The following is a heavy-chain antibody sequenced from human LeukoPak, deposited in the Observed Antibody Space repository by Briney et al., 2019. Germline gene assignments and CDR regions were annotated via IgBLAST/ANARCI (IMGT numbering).Heavy chain of an antibody. CDR2: IYTSGST. Sequence: SETLSLTCTVSGGSISNYYWSWIRQPAGKGLEWIGRIYTSGSTNYNPSLKSRVTMSIDTSKNQFSLKLSSVTAADTAVYYCARGATVTIRVWDYWGQGTLVTVSS. D-gene: IGHD4-17*01. J-gene: IGHJ4*02. CDR3: ARGATVTIRVWDY. V-gene: IGHV4-4*07. CDR1: GGSISNYY.